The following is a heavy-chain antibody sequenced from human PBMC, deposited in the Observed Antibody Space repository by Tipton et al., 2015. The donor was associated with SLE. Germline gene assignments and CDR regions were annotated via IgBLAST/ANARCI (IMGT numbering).Heavy chain of an antibody. V-gene: IGHV4-39*07. D-gene: IGHD7-27*01. CDR2: IYYSGST. CDR3: ARDCWGTDWYFDL. J-gene: IGHJ2*01. Sequence: LRLSCTVSGGSISSSSYYWGWIRQPPGKGLEWIGSIYYSGSTYYNPSLKSRVTISVDTSKNQFSLKLSSVTAADTAVYYCARDCWGTDWYFDLWGRGTLVTVSS. CDR1: GGSISSSSYY.